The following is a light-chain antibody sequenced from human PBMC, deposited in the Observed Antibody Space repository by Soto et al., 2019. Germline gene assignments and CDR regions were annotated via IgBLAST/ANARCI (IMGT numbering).Light chain of an antibody. CDR2: DAS. V-gene: IGKV1-5*01. CDR3: QQYNSHWAT. CDR1: QSISSW. J-gene: IGKJ1*01. Sequence: DIQMTQSPSTLSASVGDRVTITCRASQSISSWLAWYQQKPGKAPKLLIYDASSLESGVPSRFSGSGSGTEFTLTISSLQPDDFATYYCQQYNSHWATFGQGTKVEI.